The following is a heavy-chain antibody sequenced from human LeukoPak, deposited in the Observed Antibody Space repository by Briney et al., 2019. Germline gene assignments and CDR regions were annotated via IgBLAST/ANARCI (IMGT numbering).Heavy chain of an antibody. V-gene: IGHV1-18*04. Sequence: GASVKVSCKASGYTFTDYYMHWVRQAPGQGLEWMGWISVYNGDTKYAQNLQGRVTLTTDTSTSTAYMELRSLRSDDTAVYYCVRGGGFNSGFEYWGQGTLVIVSS. D-gene: IGHD3-10*01. CDR2: ISVYNGDT. J-gene: IGHJ4*02. CDR3: VRGGGFNSGFEY. CDR1: GYTFTDYY.